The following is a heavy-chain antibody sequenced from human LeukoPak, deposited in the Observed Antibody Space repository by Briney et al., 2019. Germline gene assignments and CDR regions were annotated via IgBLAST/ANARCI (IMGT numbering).Heavy chain of an antibody. J-gene: IGHJ4*02. Sequence: PGGSLRLSCAASGFTFSSYAMSWVRQAPGKGLEWVGRIKSKTDGGTTDYAAPVKGRFTISRDDSKNTLYLQMNSLKTEDTAVYYCTTTGYSGSYYEPFHFDYWGQGTLVTVSS. CDR3: TTTGYSGSYYEPFHFDY. CDR2: IKSKTDGGTT. V-gene: IGHV3-15*01. D-gene: IGHD1-26*01. CDR1: GFTFSSYA.